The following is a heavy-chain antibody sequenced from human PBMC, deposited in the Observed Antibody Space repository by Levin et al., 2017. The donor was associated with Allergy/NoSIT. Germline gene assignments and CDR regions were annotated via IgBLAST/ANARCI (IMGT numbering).Heavy chain of an antibody. CDR1: GFTFSNAW. D-gene: IGHD3-9*01. V-gene: IGHV3-15*01. CDR2: IKSKTDGGTT. CDR3: TTMTIVLRYFDWLPYDY. J-gene: IGHJ4*02. Sequence: LSLTCAASGFTFSNAWMSWVRQAPGKGPEWVGRIKSKTDGGTTDYAAPVKGRFTISRDDSKNTLYLQMNSLKTEDTAVYYCTTMTIVLRYFDWLPYDYWGQGTLVTVSS.